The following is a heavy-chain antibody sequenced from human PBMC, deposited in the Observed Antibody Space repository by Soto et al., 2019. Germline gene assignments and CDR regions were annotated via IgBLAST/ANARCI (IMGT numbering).Heavy chain of an antibody. Sequence: ASMKVSCKASGGTFSSYAISWVRQAPGQGLEWMGGIIPIFGTANYAQKFQGRVTITADESTSTAYMELSSLRSEDTAVYYCASRWLVFGVVSLRVNYYYGMDVWGQGALVTVSS. V-gene: IGHV1-69*13. CDR2: IIPIFGTA. CDR3: ASRWLVFGVVSLRVNYYYGMDV. CDR1: GGTFSSYA. D-gene: IGHD3-3*01. J-gene: IGHJ6*02.